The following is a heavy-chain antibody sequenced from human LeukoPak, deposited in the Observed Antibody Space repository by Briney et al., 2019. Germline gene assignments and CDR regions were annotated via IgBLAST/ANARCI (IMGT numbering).Heavy chain of an antibody. Sequence: SETLSLTCTVSGDSISSSYYYWGWIRQPPGKGLEWIGSIYYSGSTYYNPSLKSRVTISVDTSKNQFSLKLSSVTAADTALYYCARSHYYDSSGSHNNWFDPWGQGTLVTVSS. CDR2: IYYSGST. CDR1: GDSISSSYYY. CDR3: ARSHYYDSSGSHNNWFDP. V-gene: IGHV4-39*07. J-gene: IGHJ5*02. D-gene: IGHD3-22*01.